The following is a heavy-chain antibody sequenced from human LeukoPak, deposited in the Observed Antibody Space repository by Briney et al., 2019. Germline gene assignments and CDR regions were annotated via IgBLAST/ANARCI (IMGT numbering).Heavy chain of an antibody. CDR1: GYTFTSYG. J-gene: IGHJ5*02. Sequence: ASVKVSCKASGYTFTSYGISWVRQAPGQGLEWMGWISAYNGNTNYAQKLQGRVTMTTDTSTSTAYMELRSLRSDDTAVYHCARDRGGLRYFDWLSWFDPWGQGTLVTVSS. CDR2: ISAYNGNT. CDR3: ARDRGGLRYFDWLSWFDP. D-gene: IGHD3-9*01. V-gene: IGHV1-18*01.